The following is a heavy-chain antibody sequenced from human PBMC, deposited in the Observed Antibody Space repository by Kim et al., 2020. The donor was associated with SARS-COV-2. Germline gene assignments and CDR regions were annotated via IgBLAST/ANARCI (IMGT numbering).Heavy chain of an antibody. CDR2: INHSGST. V-gene: IGHV4-34*01. Sequence: SETLSLTCAVYGGSFSGYYWSWIRQPPGKGLEWIGEINHSGSTNYNPSLKSRVTISVDTSKNQFSLKLSSVTAADTAVYYCANRSGCYSFDYWGQGTLVTVSS. CDR1: GGSFSGYY. CDR3: ANRSGCYSFDY. J-gene: IGHJ4*02. D-gene: IGHD5-12*01.